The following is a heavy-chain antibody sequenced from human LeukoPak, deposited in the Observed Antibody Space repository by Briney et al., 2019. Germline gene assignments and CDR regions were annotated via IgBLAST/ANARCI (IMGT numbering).Heavy chain of an antibody. CDR3: ARLSYGDSGAFDY. D-gene: IGHD4-17*01. CDR1: GFIFSSYT. J-gene: IGHJ4*02. V-gene: IGHV3-21*01. Sequence: PGGSLRLSCAASGFIFSSYTMNWVRQAPGKGLEWVSSISRRSSYIYYADSVKGRFTISRDNAKNSLYLQMSSLRAEDTAVYYCARLSYGDSGAFDYWGQGTLVAVSS. CDR2: ISRRSSYI.